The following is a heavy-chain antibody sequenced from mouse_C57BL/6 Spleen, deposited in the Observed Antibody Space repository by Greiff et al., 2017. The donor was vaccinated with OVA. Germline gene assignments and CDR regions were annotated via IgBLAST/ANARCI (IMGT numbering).Heavy chain of an antibody. J-gene: IGHJ2*01. Sequence: QVQLQQPGAELVRPGSSVKLSCKASGYTFTSYWMHWVKQRPIQGLEWIGNIDPSDSETHYNQKFKDKATLTVDKSSSTAYMQLSSLTSEDSAVYYCASVYYGSSLYYFDYWGQGTTLTVSS. CDR2: IDPSDSET. CDR3: ASVYYGSSLYYFDY. CDR1: GYTFTSYW. D-gene: IGHD1-1*01. V-gene: IGHV1-52*01.